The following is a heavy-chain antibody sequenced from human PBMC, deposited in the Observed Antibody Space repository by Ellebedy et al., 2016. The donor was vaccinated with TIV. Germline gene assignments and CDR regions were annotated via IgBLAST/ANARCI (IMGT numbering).Heavy chain of an antibody. Sequence: AASVKVSCKTSGYSFTAYYIHWVRQAPGQGPEWVGWINPDNGVTVYEQKIQGRVTITGDTSISTVYMELSSLRSDDTAIYYCVRDLTNPVTGDYWGQGTLVFVSS. V-gene: IGHV1-2*02. J-gene: IGHJ4*02. CDR2: INPDNGVT. CDR1: GYSFTAYY. D-gene: IGHD4-11*01. CDR3: VRDLTNPVTGDY.